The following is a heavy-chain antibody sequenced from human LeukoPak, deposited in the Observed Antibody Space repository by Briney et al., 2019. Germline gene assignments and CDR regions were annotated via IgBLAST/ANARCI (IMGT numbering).Heavy chain of an antibody. D-gene: IGHD3-10*01. Sequence: GGSLRLSCTASGFTFSSHGMDWVRQAPGKGLEWVSGISPSGDITYYADSVKGRFTISRDNSKNTLYLEVISLTAEDTAVYYCAKDDAWLRFGEWSQGTLVTVSS. CDR2: ISPSGDIT. CDR1: GFTFSSHG. CDR3: AKDDAWLRFGE. J-gene: IGHJ4*02. V-gene: IGHV3-23*01.